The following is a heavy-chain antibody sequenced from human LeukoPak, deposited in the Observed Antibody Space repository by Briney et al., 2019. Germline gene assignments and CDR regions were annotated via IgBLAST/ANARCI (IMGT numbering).Heavy chain of an antibody. CDR3: AREGTGVGFDY. J-gene: IGHJ4*02. CDR2: IYHSGST. CDR1: GYSISSGYY. Sequence: SETLSLTCTVSGYSISSGYYWGWIRQPPGKGLEWIGSIYHSGSTYYNPSLKSRVTISVDTSKNQFSLKLSSVTAANTAVYYCAREGTGVGFDYWGQGTLVTVSS. V-gene: IGHV4-38-2*02. D-gene: IGHD1-14*01.